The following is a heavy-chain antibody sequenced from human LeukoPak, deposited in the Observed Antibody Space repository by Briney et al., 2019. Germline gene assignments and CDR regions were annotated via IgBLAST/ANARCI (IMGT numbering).Heavy chain of an antibody. CDR2: IKQDGSEK. CDR1: GFTFSSYW. J-gene: IGHJ5*02. D-gene: IGHD6-25*01. V-gene: IGHV3-7*04. CDR3: ARGIDSGNWFDP. Sequence: PGGSLRLSCAASGFTFSSYWMSWVRQAPGEGLEWVANIKQDGSEKYYVDSVKGRFTISRDNAKNSLYLQMNSLGAEDTAVYYCARGIDSGNWFDPWGQGTLVTVSS.